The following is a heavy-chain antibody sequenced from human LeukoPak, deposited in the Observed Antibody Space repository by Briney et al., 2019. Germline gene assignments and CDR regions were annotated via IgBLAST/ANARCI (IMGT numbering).Heavy chain of an antibody. CDR3: AREPIAARGI. D-gene: IGHD6-13*01. CDR2: ISSSSSYI. Sequence: PGGSLRLSCAASGFTFSSYSMNWVRQAPGKGLEWVSSISSSSSYIYYADSVKGRFTISGDNAKNSLYLQMNSLRAEDTAVYYCAREPIAARGIWGQGTMVTVSS. J-gene: IGHJ3*02. V-gene: IGHV3-21*01. CDR1: GFTFSSYS.